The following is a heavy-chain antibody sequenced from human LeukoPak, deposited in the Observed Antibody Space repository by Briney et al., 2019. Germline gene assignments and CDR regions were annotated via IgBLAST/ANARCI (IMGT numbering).Heavy chain of an antibody. CDR3: ARELFPAVTEGWFDP. D-gene: IGHD2-2*01. CDR1: GYTFTGYY. CDR2: INPNSGGT. J-gene: IGHJ5*02. V-gene: IGHV1-2*02. Sequence: GASVKVSCKASGYTFTGYYMHWVRQAPGQGLEWMGWINPNSGGTKYAQKFQGRVTMTRDTSISTAYMELSSLTSDDTAVYYCARELFPAVTEGWFDPWGQGTLVTVSS.